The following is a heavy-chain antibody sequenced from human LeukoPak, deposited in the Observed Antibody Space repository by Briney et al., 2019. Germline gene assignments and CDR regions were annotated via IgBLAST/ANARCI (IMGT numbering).Heavy chain of an antibody. CDR1: GFTFSDCY. J-gene: IGHJ5*02. V-gene: IGHV3-11*06. Sequence: GGSLRLSCAASGFTFSDCYMSWIRQAPGKGLEWVSYISSSSSYTNYADSVKGRFTISRDNAKNSLYLQMNSLRVEDTAVYYCAVRRITMVRGVIGPDWFDPWGQGTLVTVSS. CDR3: AVRRITMVRGVIGPDWFDP. CDR2: ISSSSSYT. D-gene: IGHD3-10*01.